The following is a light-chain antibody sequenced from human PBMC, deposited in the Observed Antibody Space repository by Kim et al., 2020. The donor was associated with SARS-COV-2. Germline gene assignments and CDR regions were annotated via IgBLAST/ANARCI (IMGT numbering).Light chain of an antibody. CDR1: QGIRNY. CDR2: SAS. V-gene: IGKV1-39*01. Sequence: DIQMTQSPSSLSASVGDRITITCRASQGIRNYLNWYQQKPGKAPSLLIYSASKRNGVPSRFSGSGSGTEFTLTISSLQPEDFATYFCQQRFKTPPISFGQGTRVEIK. J-gene: IGKJ5*01. CDR3: QQRFKTPPIS.